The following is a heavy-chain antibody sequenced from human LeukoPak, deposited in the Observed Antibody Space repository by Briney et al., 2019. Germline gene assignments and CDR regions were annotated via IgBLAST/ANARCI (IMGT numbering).Heavy chain of an antibody. Sequence: ASVRVSFKASGGTFISYAISWVRQAPGQGLEWMGRIIPIFGIANYAQKFQGRVTITADKSTSTAYMELSSLRSEDTAVYYCARVYIEAAAAYYFDYWGQGTLVTVSS. CDR1: GGTFISYA. CDR3: ARVYIEAAAAYYFDY. V-gene: IGHV1-69*04. CDR2: IIPIFGIA. J-gene: IGHJ4*02. D-gene: IGHD6-13*01.